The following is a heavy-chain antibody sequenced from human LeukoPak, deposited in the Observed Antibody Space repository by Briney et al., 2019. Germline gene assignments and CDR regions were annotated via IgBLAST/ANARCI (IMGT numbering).Heavy chain of an antibody. CDR1: GFTFSSYS. CDR3: ARGGAGAAYYYDSSGYYDY. J-gene: IGHJ4*02. Sequence: PGGSLRLSCAASGFTFSSYSMNWVRQAPGKGLEWVSYICSGSSTIYYADSVRGRFTISRDNAKNSLYLQMNSLRAEDTAVYYCARGGAGAAYYYDSSGYYDYWGQGTLVTVSS. CDR2: ICSGSSTI. D-gene: IGHD3-22*01. V-gene: IGHV3-48*01.